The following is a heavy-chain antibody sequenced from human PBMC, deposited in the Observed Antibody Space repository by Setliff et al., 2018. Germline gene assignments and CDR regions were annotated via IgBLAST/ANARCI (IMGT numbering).Heavy chain of an antibody. CDR2: IYTSGST. CDR3: ARGDYYDSSAYSPDTFDI. V-gene: IGHV4-4*08. D-gene: IGHD3-22*01. J-gene: IGHJ3*02. Sequence: KTSETLSLTCTVSGGSISSYYWSWIRQPPWKGLEWIGYIYTSGSTNYNPSLKSRVTISLDTSKNQFSLKLSSVTAADTAVYYCARGDYYDSSAYSPDTFDIWGQGTMVTVSS. CDR1: GGSISSYY.